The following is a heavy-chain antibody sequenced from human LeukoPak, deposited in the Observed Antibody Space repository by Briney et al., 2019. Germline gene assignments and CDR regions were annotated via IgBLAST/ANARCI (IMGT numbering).Heavy chain of an antibody. CDR2: MNTDGSTT. D-gene: IGHD6-19*01. Sequence: PGGSLRLSCAASGFTFSNDWMYWVRQPPGKGLVWVSRMNTDGSTTSYADSVKGRFTISRDNARNTLYLQMNSLRPEDTAVYYCVRDKGRVPFSSGWIDYWGQGTLVTVSS. CDR1: GFTFSNDW. J-gene: IGHJ4*02. V-gene: IGHV3-74*01. CDR3: VRDKGRVPFSSGWIDY.